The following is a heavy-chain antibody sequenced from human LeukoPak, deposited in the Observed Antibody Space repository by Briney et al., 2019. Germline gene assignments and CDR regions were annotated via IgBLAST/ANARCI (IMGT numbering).Heavy chain of an antibody. CDR1: GYTFTGYY. Sequence: GASVKVSCKASGYTFTGYYMHWVRQAPGQGLEWMGWINHNSGGTNYAQKFQGRVTMTRDTSISTAYMELSRLRSDDTAVYYCARDVVYCGGDCSPRYYFDYWGQGTLVTVSS. CDR2: INHNSGGT. V-gene: IGHV1-2*02. CDR3: ARDVVYCGGDCSPRYYFDY. D-gene: IGHD2-21*02. J-gene: IGHJ4*02.